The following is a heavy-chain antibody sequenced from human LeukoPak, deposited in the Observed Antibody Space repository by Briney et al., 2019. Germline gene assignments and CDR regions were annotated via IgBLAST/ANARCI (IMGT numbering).Heavy chain of an antibody. V-gene: IGHV4-59*08. Sequence: SETLSLTCTVSGGSISSYYWSWIRQPPGKGLEWIGYIYSGGTTNYNPALNGRVTISEDTSKNQFSLKLSSVTAADTAVYYCARHYIFVYGGSSFDYWGQGTLVTVSS. CDR1: GGSISSYY. CDR3: ARHYIFVYGGSSFDY. D-gene: IGHD2-8*01. CDR2: IYSGGTT. J-gene: IGHJ4*02.